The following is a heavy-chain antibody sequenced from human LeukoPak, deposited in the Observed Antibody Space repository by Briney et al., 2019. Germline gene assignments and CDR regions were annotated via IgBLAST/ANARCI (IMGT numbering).Heavy chain of an antibody. V-gene: IGHV3-53*01. Sequence: PGGSLRLSCAASGFTVSSNYMSWVRQAPGKGLEWVSVIYSGGSTYYADSVKGRFTISRDNSKNTLYLQMNSLRAEDTAVYYCARELPGYYYGMDVWGQGTTVTVSS. CDR3: ARELPGYYYGMDV. CDR1: GFTVSSNY. D-gene: IGHD2-2*01. J-gene: IGHJ6*02. CDR2: IYSGGST.